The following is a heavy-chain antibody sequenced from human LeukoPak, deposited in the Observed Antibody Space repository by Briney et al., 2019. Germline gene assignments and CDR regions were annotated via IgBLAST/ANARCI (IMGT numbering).Heavy chain of an antibody. CDR3: ARIQLWPTDFDY. J-gene: IGHJ4*02. CDR2: ISSSGSTI. CDR1: GFTFSSYE. D-gene: IGHD5-18*01. V-gene: IGHV3-48*03. Sequence: GGSLRLSCAASGFTFSSYEMNWVRQAPGKGLEWVSYISSSGSTIYYADSVKGRFTISRDNAKTSLYLQMNSLRAEDTAVYYCARIQLWPTDFDYWGQGTLVTVSS.